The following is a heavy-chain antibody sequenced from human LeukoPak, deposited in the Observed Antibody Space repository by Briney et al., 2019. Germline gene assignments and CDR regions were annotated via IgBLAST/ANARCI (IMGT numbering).Heavy chain of an antibody. CDR1: GYTFTSYY. V-gene: IGHV1-46*01. Sequence: ASVKVSCKASGYTFTSYYMHRVRQAPGQGLEWMGIINPSGGSTSYAQKFQGRVTMTRDTSTSTVYMELSSLRSEDTAVYYCARQYEIVVVVAATPGGFDYWGQGTLVTVSS. D-gene: IGHD2-15*01. CDR2: INPSGGST. J-gene: IGHJ4*02. CDR3: ARQYEIVVVVAATPGGFDY.